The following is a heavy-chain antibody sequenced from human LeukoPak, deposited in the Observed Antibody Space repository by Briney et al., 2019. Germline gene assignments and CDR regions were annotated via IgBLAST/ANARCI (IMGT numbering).Heavy chain of an antibody. Sequence: GGSLRLSCAASGFTFSNAWMSWVRQAPGKGLEWVGRIKSKTDGGTTDYAAPVKGRFTISRDDSKNTLYLQMNSLKTEDTAVYYCTTEGVVVITQLFDYWGQGTLVTVSS. CDR2: IKSKTDGGTT. CDR3: TTEGVVVITQLFDY. J-gene: IGHJ4*02. CDR1: GFTFSNAW. D-gene: IGHD3-22*01. V-gene: IGHV3-15*01.